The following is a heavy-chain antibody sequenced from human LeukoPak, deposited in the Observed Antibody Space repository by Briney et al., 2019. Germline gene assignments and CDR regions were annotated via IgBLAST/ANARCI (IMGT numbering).Heavy chain of an antibody. J-gene: IGHJ3*02. V-gene: IGHV3-23*01. Sequence: GGSLRLSCAASGFTFTNYAINWVRQAPGKGLEWVSPISGRGANTYYADSVKGRFTISRDNSKNTLYLQMSTLRAEDTAVYYCAKATAPHLGYAFDIWGQGTMVIVFS. CDR3: AKATAPHLGYAFDI. CDR1: GFTFTNYA. D-gene: IGHD7-27*01. CDR2: ISGRGANT.